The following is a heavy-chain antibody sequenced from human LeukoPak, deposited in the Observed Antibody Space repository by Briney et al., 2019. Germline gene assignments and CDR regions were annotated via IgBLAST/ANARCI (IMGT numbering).Heavy chain of an antibody. V-gene: IGHV3-23*01. CDR2: ISGSGGST. D-gene: IGHD3-10*01. CDR3: AIHSGLRKNFDY. Sequence: GGSLRLSCAVSGFTFSNSSLSWVRQAPGKGLEWVSAISGSGGSTYYADSVKGRFTISRDNSKNTLYLQMNSLRAEDTAVYYCAIHSGLRKNFDYWGQGTLVTVSS. CDR1: GFTFSNSS. J-gene: IGHJ4*02.